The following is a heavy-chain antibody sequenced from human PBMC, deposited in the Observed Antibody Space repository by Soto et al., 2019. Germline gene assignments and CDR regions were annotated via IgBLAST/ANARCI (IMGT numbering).Heavy chain of an antibody. CDR1: GRTFSSYA. V-gene: IGHV1-69*13. J-gene: IGHJ5*02. Sequence: GASGKVSCKASGRTFSSYAIRWVRRAPGQGLEWMGGIIPIFGTANYAQKFQGRVTITADESTSTAYMELNSLRAEDTAVYYCARDLVRYFDSNWFDPWGQGTPVPVSS. D-gene: IGHD3-9*01. CDR3: ARDLVRYFDSNWFDP. CDR2: IIPIFGTA.